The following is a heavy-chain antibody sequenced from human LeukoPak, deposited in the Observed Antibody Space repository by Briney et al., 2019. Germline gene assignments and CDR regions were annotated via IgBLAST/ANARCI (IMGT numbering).Heavy chain of an antibody. CDR3: TTGAPGTSFDY. Sequence: GGSLRLSCTTSGFTFSSFVVHWVRQAPGKGLEWVAVLSNDGNNKYYGDSVKGRFTISRDNSENTLYLQMNSLRAEDTAVYFCTTGAPGTSFDYWGQGTLVTVSS. D-gene: IGHD1-14*01. CDR1: GFTFSSFV. V-gene: IGHV3-30-3*01. J-gene: IGHJ4*02. CDR2: LSNDGNNK.